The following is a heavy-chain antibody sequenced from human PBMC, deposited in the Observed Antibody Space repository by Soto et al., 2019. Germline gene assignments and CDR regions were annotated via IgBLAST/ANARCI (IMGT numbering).Heavy chain of an antibody. CDR3: ARHTYYYGSGSYYGLNDAFDI. D-gene: IGHD3-10*01. V-gene: IGHV5-51*01. CDR2: IYPGDSDT. Sequence: GESLKISCKGSGYSFTSYWIGWVRQMPGKGLEWMGIIYPGDSDTRYSPSFQGQVTISADKSISPAYLQWSSLKASDTAMYYCARHTYYYGSGSYYGLNDAFDIWGQGTMVTVSS. J-gene: IGHJ3*02. CDR1: GYSFTSYW.